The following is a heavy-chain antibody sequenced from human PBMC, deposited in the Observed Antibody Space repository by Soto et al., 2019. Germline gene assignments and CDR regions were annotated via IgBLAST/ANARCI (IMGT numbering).Heavy chain of an antibody. CDR1: GYTLTELS. V-gene: IGHV1-24*01. D-gene: IGHD3-3*01. J-gene: IGHJ6*02. CDR2: FDPEDGET. Sequence: ASVKVSCKVSGYTLTELSMHWVRQAPGKGLEWMGGFDPEDGETIYAQKFQGRVTMTEDTSTDTAYMELSSLRSEDTAVYYCATDRRTIFGVVIIKSYGMDVWGQGTTVTVS. CDR3: ATDRRTIFGVVIIKSYGMDV.